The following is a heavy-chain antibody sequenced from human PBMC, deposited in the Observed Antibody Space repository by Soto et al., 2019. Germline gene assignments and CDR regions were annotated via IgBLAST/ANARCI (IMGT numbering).Heavy chain of an antibody. J-gene: IGHJ4*02. CDR3: ARDPPPGYDHDY. CDR1: GFTFSSYS. CDR2: ISSSSSYI. D-gene: IGHD5-12*01. Sequence: EVQLVESGGGLVQPGGSLRLSCAASGFTFSSYSMNWVRQAPGKGLEWVSSISSSSSYIYYADSVKGRFTISRDNAKNSLYLQMNSLRAEDTAVYYCARDPPPGYDHDYWGQGTLVTVSS. V-gene: IGHV3-21*01.